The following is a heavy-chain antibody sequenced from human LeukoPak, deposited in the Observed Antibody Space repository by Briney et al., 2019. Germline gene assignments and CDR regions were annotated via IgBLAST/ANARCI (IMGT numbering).Heavy chain of an antibody. J-gene: IGHJ4*02. D-gene: IGHD5-12*01. CDR3: ARGHGYSGHALAY. CDR1: GTSINDYY. CDR2: IYFSGHT. Sequence: PSETLSLTCTVSGTSINDYYWSWTRQPPGKRLEWIGYIYFSGHTNYSPPLKSRVTMSLDAPGDHFSLQLNSVTAADTAVYYCARGHGYSGHALAYWGQGILVTVSS. V-gene: IGHV4-59*01.